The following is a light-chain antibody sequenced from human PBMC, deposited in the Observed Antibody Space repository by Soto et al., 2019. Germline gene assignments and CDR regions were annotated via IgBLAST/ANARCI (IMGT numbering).Light chain of an antibody. CDR3: LQDYNYPFT. J-gene: IGKJ2*01. Sequence: AIHITQSPSSLSAPVGDRVTITCRASQDIRKDLAWYQQKPGKAPQILIYGASTLQTGVASRFSGSGSATDFTLTISSLQPEDSAAYYCLQDYNYPFTLGQGTKVGIK. CDR2: GAS. CDR1: QDIRKD. V-gene: IGKV1-6*01.